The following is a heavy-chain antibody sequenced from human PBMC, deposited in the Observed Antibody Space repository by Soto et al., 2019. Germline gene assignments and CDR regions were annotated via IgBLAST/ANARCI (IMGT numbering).Heavy chain of an antibody. CDR3: GRNSPPTDY. J-gene: IGHJ4*02. CDR2: ISAYNTNT. CDR1: GYTFTSYH. Sequence: QVQLVQSGAEVKKPGASVKVSCKTSGYTFTSYHISWVRQAPGQGLEWMGWISAYNTNTNYAQKFQGRVTMTTDTLTSTAHMELGRPETYGPAGYYRGRNSPPTDYWGQGTLVTVSS. V-gene: IGHV1-18*01.